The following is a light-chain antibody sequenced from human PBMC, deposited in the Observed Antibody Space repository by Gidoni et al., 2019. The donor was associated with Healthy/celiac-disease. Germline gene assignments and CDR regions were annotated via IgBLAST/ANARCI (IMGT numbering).Light chain of an antibody. CDR2: AAS. Sequence: IQISQPPSSMSASVGDRVPITCRASPSISSYLNWYQQKQGKAPKLIIYAASSLQSGVPSMFSGSGSGTDFTLTISSLQPEDFATYYCQQSYSTPPTFGQGTKVEIK. CDR3: QQSYSTPPT. J-gene: IGKJ1*01. CDR1: PSISSY. V-gene: IGKV1-39*01.